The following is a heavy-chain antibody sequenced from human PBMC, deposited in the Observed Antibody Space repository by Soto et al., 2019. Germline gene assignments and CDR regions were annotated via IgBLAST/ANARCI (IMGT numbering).Heavy chain of an antibody. J-gene: IGHJ5*02. CDR2: FDPEDGET. CDR3: ATEGSDYSNYAGWFDP. Sequence: ASVKVSFKVCGYTLTELSMHWVRQAPGKGLEWMGGFDPEDGETIYAQKFQGRVTMTEDTSTDTAYMELSSLRSEDTAVYYCATEGSDYSNYAGWFDPWGQGTLVTVSS. D-gene: IGHD4-4*01. CDR1: GYTLTELS. V-gene: IGHV1-24*01.